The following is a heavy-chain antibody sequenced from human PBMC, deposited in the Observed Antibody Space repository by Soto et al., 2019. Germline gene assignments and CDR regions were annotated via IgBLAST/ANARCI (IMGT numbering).Heavy chain of an antibody. D-gene: IGHD3-16*01. CDR3: ARVSYALGGVGNYGMDV. CDR1: GGSVSSGSYY. Sequence: QVQLQESGPGLVKPSETLSLTCTVSGGSVSSGSYYWSWIRQPPGKGLEWIGYIYYSGSTNYNPSLKIRVTISVDTSKNRFTLKRSSVNAADTAVYYCARVSYALGGVGNYGMDVWGQGTTVTVSS. CDR2: IYYSGST. J-gene: IGHJ6*02. V-gene: IGHV4-61*01.